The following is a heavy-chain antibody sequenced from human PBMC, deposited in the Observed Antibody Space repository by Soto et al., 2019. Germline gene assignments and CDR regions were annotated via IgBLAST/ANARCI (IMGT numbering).Heavy chain of an antibody. J-gene: IGHJ4*02. CDR3: AIPPHSRPLNS. D-gene: IGHD3-9*01. Sequence: PGGSLRLSCAVSGFTFRNYAMSWVRQAPGKGLEWVAGITGTGSSTSYSDSVRGRFTISRDNSKNTLYLLMNSLRAEDTAVYWCAIPPHSRPLNSWGPAPLLTLSS. CDR1: GFTFRNYA. CDR2: ITGTGSST. V-gene: IGHV3-23*01.